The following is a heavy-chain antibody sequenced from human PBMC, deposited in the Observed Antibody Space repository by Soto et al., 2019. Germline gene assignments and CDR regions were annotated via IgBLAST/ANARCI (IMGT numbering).Heavy chain of an antibody. Sequence: QVQLVQSGAEVKRPGASVKVSCKASGYTFTTYYMHWVRQAPGQGLEWLGIINPNGGSTTYAQKSQSRVTRTRETCTSTVYLETSSLRSEDTAVYYCARAGYCSGGTCFHGNCDYWGQGTLVTVSA. V-gene: IGHV1-46*01. CDR3: ARAGYCSGGTCFHGNCDY. CDR1: GYTFTTYY. J-gene: IGHJ4*02. CDR2: INPNGGST. D-gene: IGHD2-15*01.